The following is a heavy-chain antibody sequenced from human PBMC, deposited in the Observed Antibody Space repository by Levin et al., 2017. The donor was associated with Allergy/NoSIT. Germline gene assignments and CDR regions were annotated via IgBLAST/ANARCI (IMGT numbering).Heavy chain of an antibody. V-gene: IGHV2-26*01. Sequence: SGPTLVKPTETLTLTCTVSGFSLSNARMGVSWIRQPPGKALEWLAHIFSNDEKSYSTSLKSRLTISKDTSKSQVVLTMTNMDPVDTATYYCARREYDYGDYVVSYFDLWGRGTLVTVSS. CDR2: IFSNDEK. CDR1: GFSLSNARMG. CDR3: ARREYDYGDYVVSYFDL. D-gene: IGHD4-17*01. J-gene: IGHJ2*01.